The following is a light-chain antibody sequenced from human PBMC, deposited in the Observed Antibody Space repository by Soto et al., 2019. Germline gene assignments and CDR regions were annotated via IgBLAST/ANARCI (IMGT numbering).Light chain of an antibody. CDR2: DAS. J-gene: IGKJ1*01. Sequence: EVVLTQSPATLSFSPGDRATLSCRASQSVSTYLAWYQQKPGQAPRLLIYDASNRATGIPARFSGSGSGTDFTLTISRLEPEDFAVYYCQQYGSSPRTFGQGTKVDIK. CDR1: QSVSTY. CDR3: QQYGSSPRT. V-gene: IGKV3-20*01.